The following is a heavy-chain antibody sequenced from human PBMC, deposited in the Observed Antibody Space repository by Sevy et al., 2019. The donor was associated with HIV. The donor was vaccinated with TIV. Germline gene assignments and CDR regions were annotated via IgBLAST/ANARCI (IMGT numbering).Heavy chain of an antibody. CDR1: GFTFSNYY. J-gene: IGHJ5*02. Sequence: GGYLRLCCAASGFTFSNYYMNWIRQAPGKGLACVSYMSGTGNTKYYTDSVKGRFTISRDNAKNSLFLQMDSLRVEDTAVYYCARDPTYYDFWSGYYTGWFDPWGQGTLVTVSS. D-gene: IGHD3-3*01. V-gene: IGHV3-11*01. CDR3: ARDPTYYDFWSGYYTGWFDP. CDR2: MSGTGNTK.